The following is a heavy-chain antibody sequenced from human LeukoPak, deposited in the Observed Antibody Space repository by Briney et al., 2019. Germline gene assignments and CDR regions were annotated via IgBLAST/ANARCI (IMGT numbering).Heavy chain of an antibody. J-gene: IGHJ4*02. D-gene: IGHD2-15*01. CDR2: MNPNSGNT. CDR1: GYIFTSYD. Sequence: ASVKVSCKASGYIFTSYDINWVRQATGQGLEWMGWMNPNSGNTGYAQKFQGRVTMTRNTSISTAYMELSSLRSEDTAVYYCARADGHCSGGSCSPDYWGQGTLVTVSS. V-gene: IGHV1-8*01. CDR3: ARADGHCSGGSCSPDY.